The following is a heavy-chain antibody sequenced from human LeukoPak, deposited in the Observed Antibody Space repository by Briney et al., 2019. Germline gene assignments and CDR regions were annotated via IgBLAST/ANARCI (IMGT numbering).Heavy chain of an antibody. CDR3: AGGYYFDY. CDR2: IGGSGDIS. D-gene: IGHD3-10*01. J-gene: IGHJ4*02. CDR1: GFTFSSIA. V-gene: IGHV3-23*01. Sequence: GGSLRLSCAASGFTFSSIAMTWVRQAPGKGLEWVSSIGGSGDISYYADSVKGRFTISRDNSKNALYLQMDSLRAEDTAVYYCAGGYYFDYWGQGTLVTVSS.